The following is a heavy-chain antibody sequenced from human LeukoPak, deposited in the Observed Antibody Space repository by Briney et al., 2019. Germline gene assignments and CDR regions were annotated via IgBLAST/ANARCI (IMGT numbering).Heavy chain of an antibody. D-gene: IGHD3-10*01. CDR3: AREPVGATFYGSGSFDY. CDR2: INHSGST. V-gene: IGHV4-34*01. Sequence: SETLSLTCAVYGGSFSGYYWSWIRQPPGKGLEWIGEINHSGSTNYNPSLKSRVTISVDTSKNQFSLKLSSVTAADTALYYCAREPVGATFYGSGSFDYWGQGTLVTVSS. CDR1: GGSFSGYY. J-gene: IGHJ4*02.